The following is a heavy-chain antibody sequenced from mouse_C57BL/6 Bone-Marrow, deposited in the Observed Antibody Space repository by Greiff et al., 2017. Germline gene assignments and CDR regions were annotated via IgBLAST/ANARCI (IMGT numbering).Heavy chain of an antibody. Sequence: QVQLQQSGAELARPGASVKLSCKASGYTFTSYGISWVKQRPGQGLEWIGEIYPRSGNTNYKEKFKGKATLTADKSSSTANMELRSLTSEDSAVCFCARGYIGADMRDFDFEGRGTALTVTS. CDR2: IYPRSGNT. J-gene: IGHJ2*01. CDR1: GYTFTSYG. V-gene: IGHV1-81*01. D-gene: IGHD1-3*01. CDR3: ARGYIGADMRDFDF.